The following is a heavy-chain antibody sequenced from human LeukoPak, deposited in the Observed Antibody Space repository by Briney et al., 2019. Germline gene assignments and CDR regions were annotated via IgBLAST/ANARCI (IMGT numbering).Heavy chain of an antibody. D-gene: IGHD5-12*01. CDR2: IIPIFGTA. Sequence: ASVKVSCKASGGIFSSYAISWVRQAPGQGLEWMGGIIPIFGTANYAQKFQGRVTITADKSTSTAYMELSSLRSEDTAVYYCARDGGGYSGYDLLNPYYGMDVWGKGTTVTVSS. CDR1: GGIFSSYA. V-gene: IGHV1-69*06. J-gene: IGHJ6*04. CDR3: ARDGGGYSGYDLLNPYYGMDV.